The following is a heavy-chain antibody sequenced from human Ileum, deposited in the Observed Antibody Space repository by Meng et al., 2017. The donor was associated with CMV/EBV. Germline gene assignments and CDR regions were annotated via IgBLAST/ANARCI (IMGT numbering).Heavy chain of an antibody. CDR1: GITFSNYA. V-gene: IGHV3-23*03. CDR2: IYVDGRRT. D-gene: IGHD3-3*01. J-gene: IGHJ5*02. Sequence: GGSLRLSCVASGITFSNYAMSWVRQAPGKGLGWVAVIYVDGRRTHYADSVKGRFTISRDNAKNTLYLKMNSLGPEDTAVYYCAKDGDVGVVGGFDPWGQGTLVTVSS. CDR3: AKDGDVGVVGGFDP.